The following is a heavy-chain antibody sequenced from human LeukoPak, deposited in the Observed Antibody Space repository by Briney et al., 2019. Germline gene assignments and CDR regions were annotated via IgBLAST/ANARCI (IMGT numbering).Heavy chain of an antibody. CDR3: AKDIAAAGNNWFDP. V-gene: IGHV3-7*03. Sequence: GGSLRLSCAASGFTFSSYWMSWVRQAPGKGLEWVANIKQDGSEKYYVDSVKGRFTISRDNAKNSLYLQMNSLRAEDTALYYCAKDIAAAGNNWFDPWGQGTLVTVSS. CDR2: IKQDGSEK. CDR1: GFTFSSYW. J-gene: IGHJ5*02. D-gene: IGHD6-13*01.